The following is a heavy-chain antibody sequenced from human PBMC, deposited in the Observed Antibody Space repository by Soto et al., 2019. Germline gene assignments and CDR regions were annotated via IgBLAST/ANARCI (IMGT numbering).Heavy chain of an antibody. CDR1: GYTFSSYG. J-gene: IGHJ4*02. CDR3: ARSSPGIAVAEGDY. D-gene: IGHD6-19*01. Sequence: QVQLVQSEAEVKQPGASVKVSCKASGYTFSSYGISWVRQAPGQGLEWVGWIAAYNGKTNYAERIQGRATMTTDTXXNTAYMELRSLRSDDTAVYYCARSSPGIAVAEGDYWGQGTLVTVSS. V-gene: IGHV1-18*01. CDR2: IAAYNGKT.